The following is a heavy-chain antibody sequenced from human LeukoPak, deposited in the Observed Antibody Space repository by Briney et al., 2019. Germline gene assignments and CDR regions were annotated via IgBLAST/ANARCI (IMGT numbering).Heavy chain of an antibody. CDR1: GGSFSGYY. CDR2: INHSGST. Sequence: SETLSLTCAVYGGSFSGYYWSWIRQPPGKGLEWIGEINHSGSTNYNPSLKSRVTISVDTSKNQFSLRLSSVTAADTAVYYCARHSSVAFDIWGQGTMVTVSS. J-gene: IGHJ3*02. V-gene: IGHV4-34*01. D-gene: IGHD3-10*01. CDR3: ARHSSVAFDI.